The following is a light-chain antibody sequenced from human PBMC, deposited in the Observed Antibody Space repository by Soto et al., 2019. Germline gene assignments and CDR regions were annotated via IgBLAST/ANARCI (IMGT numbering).Light chain of an antibody. CDR2: RAS. CDR3: HRYSLWT. Sequence: DIQMTQSPSTLSASVGDRVTITCRASQSISSWLAWYQQKPRKDPKLLIYRASTVESGVPSRFSGSGSGTEFTLTISSLQPDDFATYYCHRYSLWTFGEGTKVEIK. CDR1: QSISSW. V-gene: IGKV1-5*03. J-gene: IGKJ1*01.